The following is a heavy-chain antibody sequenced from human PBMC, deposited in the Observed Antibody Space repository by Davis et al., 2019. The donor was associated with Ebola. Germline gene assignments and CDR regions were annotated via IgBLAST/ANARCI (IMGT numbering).Heavy chain of an antibody. CDR2: IGTAGDT. Sequence: PGGSLRLSCAASGFTFSSYDMHWVRQATGKGLEWVSAIGTAGDTYYPGSVKGRFTISRENAKNSLYLQMNSLRAGDTAVYYCARGGITMVQGVFTFDPWGQGTLVTVSS. CDR1: GFTFSSYD. V-gene: IGHV3-13*01. J-gene: IGHJ5*02. CDR3: ARGGITMVQGVFTFDP. D-gene: IGHD3-10*01.